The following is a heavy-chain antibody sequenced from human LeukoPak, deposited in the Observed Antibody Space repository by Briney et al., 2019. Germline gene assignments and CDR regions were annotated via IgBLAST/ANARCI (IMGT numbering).Heavy chain of an antibody. Sequence: GGSLRLSCIVSGFTLSSYEMSWIRQAPGKGLEWVASIEYSGGITYYADSVKGRFTISTDNSKNTLYLQMNSLRAEDTAVYYCAREAVRGDTATLKGAMGYWGQGTLVIVSS. CDR2: IEYSGGIT. V-gene: IGHV3-53*01. CDR3: AREAVRGDTATLKGAMGY. D-gene: IGHD5-18*01. J-gene: IGHJ4*02. CDR1: GFTLSSYE.